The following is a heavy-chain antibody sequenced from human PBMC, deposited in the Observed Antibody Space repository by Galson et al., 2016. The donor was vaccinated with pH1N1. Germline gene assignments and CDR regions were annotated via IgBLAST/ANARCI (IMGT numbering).Heavy chain of an antibody. CDR2: IYTSGST. Sequence: SETLSLTCTVSGGSISSYYWSWIRQPAGKGLEWIGHIYTSGSTYYNPSLKSRVTMSVDTSKNQFSLKLTSVTAAATAVYYCARGLAVAGTFYFDSWGQGTLVTVSS. V-gene: IGHV4-4*07. D-gene: IGHD6-19*01. CDR1: GGSISSYY. J-gene: IGHJ4*02. CDR3: ARGLAVAGTFYFDS.